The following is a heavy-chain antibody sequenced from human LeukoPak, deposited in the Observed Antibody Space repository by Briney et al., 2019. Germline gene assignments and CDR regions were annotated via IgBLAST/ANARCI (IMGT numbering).Heavy chain of an antibody. Sequence: GGSLRLSCAASGFTFSSYWMSWVRQAPGKGLEWVANIKQDGSEKYYVDSVKGRFTISRDNAKNSLYLQMNSPRAEDTAVYYCARDLSGNYDFWSGYYFDYWGQGTLVTVSS. CDR2: IKQDGSEK. D-gene: IGHD3-3*01. V-gene: IGHV3-7*01. CDR1: GFTFSSYW. CDR3: ARDLSGNYDFWSGYYFDY. J-gene: IGHJ4*02.